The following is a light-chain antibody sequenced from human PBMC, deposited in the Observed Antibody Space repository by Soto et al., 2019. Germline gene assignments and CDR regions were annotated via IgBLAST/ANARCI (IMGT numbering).Light chain of an antibody. V-gene: IGLV1-40*01. J-gene: IGLJ1*01. CDR2: GNS. CDR3: QSYDSSLSGFYV. CDR1: SSNIGAGYD. Sequence: QSVLTQPPSVSGAPGQRVTISCTGSSSNIGAGYDVHWYQQLPGTAPKLLIYGNSNRPSGVPDRFSGSKSGTSASLAITGLLADDEADYYCQSYDSSLSGFYVFGTGTKVTVL.